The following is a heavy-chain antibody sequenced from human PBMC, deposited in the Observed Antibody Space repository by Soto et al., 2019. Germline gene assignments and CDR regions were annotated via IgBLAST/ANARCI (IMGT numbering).Heavy chain of an antibody. CDR2: IKKDGSEK. D-gene: IGHD1-26*01. CDR3: AGDPRDSEYAIFAL. Sequence: PGGSLRLSCVASGFSFRNYWMTWVRQAPGKGLEWVANIKKDGSEKYYVDSVKGRFTISRDNADNSLYLQMNSLRAEDTAVYYCAGDPRDSEYAIFALWGQGTLVTVSS. J-gene: IGHJ4*02. CDR1: GFSFRNYW. V-gene: IGHV3-7*05.